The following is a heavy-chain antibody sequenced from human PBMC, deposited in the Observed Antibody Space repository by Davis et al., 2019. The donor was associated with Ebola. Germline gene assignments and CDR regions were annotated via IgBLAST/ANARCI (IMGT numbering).Heavy chain of an antibody. V-gene: IGHV3-23*01. J-gene: IGHJ4*02. CDR3: AKATLGQAWLVNFDY. CDR2: IIVVGGRT. D-gene: IGHD6-19*01. Sequence: GGSLTPSFPPSASTFSSYAMSWVRQAPGKGLGWVSSIIVVGGRTYYADSVKGRFTTSRDNSKNTLYLQMNSLRAEDTAVYYCAKATLGQAWLVNFDYWGQGTLVTVSS. CDR1: ASTFSSYA.